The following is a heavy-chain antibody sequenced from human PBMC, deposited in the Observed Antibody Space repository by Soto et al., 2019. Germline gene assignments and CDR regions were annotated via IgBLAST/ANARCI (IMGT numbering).Heavy chain of an antibody. CDR3: AREGAAPSYYYGMDV. J-gene: IGHJ6*02. Sequence: QVQLQESGPGLVKPSQTLSLTCTVSGGSISSGGYFWSWIRQHPGKGLEWIGFIYYSGSTYYNPSLKSPVTISVDTSKNQFSLKLSSVTAADTAVYYCAREGAAPSYYYGMDVWGQGTTVTVSS. CDR2: IYYSGST. CDR1: GGSISSGGYF. D-gene: IGHD6-6*01. V-gene: IGHV4-31*01.